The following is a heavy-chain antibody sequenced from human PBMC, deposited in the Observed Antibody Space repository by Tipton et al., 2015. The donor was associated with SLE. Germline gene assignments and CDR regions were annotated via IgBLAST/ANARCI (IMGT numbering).Heavy chain of an antibody. Sequence: GSLRLSCAASGFTFSSYSMNWVRQAPGKGLEWVSSISSSSSYIYYADSVKGRFTISRDNAKNSLYLQMNSLRAEDTAVYYCARVSPLRPGVVLGAFDIWGQGTMVTVSS. V-gene: IGHV3-21*04. CDR3: ARVSPLRPGVVLGAFDI. D-gene: IGHD3-3*01. J-gene: IGHJ3*02. CDR2: ISSSSSYI. CDR1: GFTFSSYS.